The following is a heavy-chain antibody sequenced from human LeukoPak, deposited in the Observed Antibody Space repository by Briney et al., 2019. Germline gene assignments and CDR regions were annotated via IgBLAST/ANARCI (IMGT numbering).Heavy chain of an antibody. D-gene: IGHD3-3*01. CDR1: GFIFSNFA. J-gene: IGHJ4*02. CDR2: ISGSVDPT. V-gene: IGHV3-23*01. CDR3: AKGAFGIIIGNLEY. Sequence: GGPLRLSCAASGFIFSNFAMTWVRQAPGKGLEWVSGISGSVDPTFYADSVKGRFTISRDNSKNMLYLQMNNLRDEDSAIYYCAKGAFGIIIGNLEYWGRGTLVTVSS.